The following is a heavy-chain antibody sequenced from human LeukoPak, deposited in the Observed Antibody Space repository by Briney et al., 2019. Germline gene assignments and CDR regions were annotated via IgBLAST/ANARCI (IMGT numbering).Heavy chain of an antibody. CDR2: ISGSRSHT. CDR1: GFTFSDYY. V-gene: IGHV3-11*06. J-gene: IGHJ4*02. CDR3: ARVRGSYAADY. Sequence: GGAVRLSCAASGFTFSDYYMSWIRQAPGKGLEWVSYISGSRSHTKHADSVKGRFTVSRGNAKNSLNLQMNSLRAEDTAVYYCARVRGSYAADYWGQGTLVTVSS. D-gene: IGHD3-16*01.